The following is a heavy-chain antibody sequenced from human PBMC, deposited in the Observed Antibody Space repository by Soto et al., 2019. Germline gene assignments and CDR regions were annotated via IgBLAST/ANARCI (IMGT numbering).Heavy chain of an antibody. CDR2: ISYDGSNK. J-gene: IGHJ6*03. Sequence: QVQLVESGGGVVQPGRSLRLSCAASGFTFSSYGLHWVRQAPGKGLEWVAVISYDGSNKYYADSVKGRFTISRDNSKNTLYLQMNSLRDEDTAVYYCAKEGLRYFDWFMISPYYYYMDVWGKGTTVTVSS. D-gene: IGHD3-9*01. V-gene: IGHV3-30*18. CDR3: AKEGLRYFDWFMISPYYYYMDV. CDR1: GFTFSSYG.